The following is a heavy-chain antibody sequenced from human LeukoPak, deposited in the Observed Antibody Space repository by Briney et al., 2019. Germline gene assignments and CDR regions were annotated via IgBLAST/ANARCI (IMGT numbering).Heavy chain of an antibody. CDR3: ARDKGRGWYRGSFDY. Sequence: ASVKVSCKASGYTFTSYGISWVRQAPGQGLEWMGWISAYNGNTNYAQKLQGRVTMTTDTSTSTAYMELRSLRSDDTAVYYCARDKGRGWYRGSFDYWGQGTLVTVSS. J-gene: IGHJ4*02. CDR1: GYTFTSYG. D-gene: IGHD6-19*01. CDR2: ISAYNGNT. V-gene: IGHV1-18*01.